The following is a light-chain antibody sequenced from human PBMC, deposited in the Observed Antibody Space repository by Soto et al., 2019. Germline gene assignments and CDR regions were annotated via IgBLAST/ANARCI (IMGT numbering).Light chain of an antibody. V-gene: IGLV2-11*01. CDR3: SSYVNYNTFVI. J-gene: IGLJ2*01. Sequence: QSALTQPRSVSGSPGQSVTISCTGSSSDVGGYNYVSWHQQHPGKAPKVIITEVSNRPSGVSNRFTGSKSGNTASLTVSGLQAEDEDDYYCSSYVNYNTFVIFGGGTKLTVL. CDR1: SSDVGGYNY. CDR2: EVS.